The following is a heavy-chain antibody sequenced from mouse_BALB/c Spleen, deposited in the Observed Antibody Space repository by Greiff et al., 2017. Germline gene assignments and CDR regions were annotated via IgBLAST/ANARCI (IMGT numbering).Heavy chain of an antibody. CDR2: INPSNGRT. Sequence: VKLQQPGAELVKPGASVKLSCKASGYTFTSYWMHWVKQRPGQGLEWIGEINPSNGRTNYNEKFKSKATLTVDKSSSTAYMQLSSLTSEDSAVYYCARGNPYYAMDYWGQGTSVTVSS. J-gene: IGHJ4*01. V-gene: IGHV1S81*02. CDR1: GYTFTSYW. CDR3: ARGNPYYAMDY.